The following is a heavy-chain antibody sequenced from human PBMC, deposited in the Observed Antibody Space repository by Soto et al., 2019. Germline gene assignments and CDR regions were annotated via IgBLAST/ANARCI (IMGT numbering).Heavy chain of an antibody. CDR1: GGSISSGGYY. D-gene: IGHD3-10*01. CDR2: IYYSGST. CDR3: ARCPSSRYGSGSYYDY. V-gene: IGHV4-31*03. J-gene: IGHJ4*02. Sequence: QVQLQESGPGLVKPSQTLSLTCTVSGGSISSGGYYWSWIRQHPGKGLEWIGYIYYSGSTYYNPSLKSRVTLSVATSKNQFSLKLSSVTAADTAVYYCARCPSSRYGSGSYYDYWGQGTLVTVSS.